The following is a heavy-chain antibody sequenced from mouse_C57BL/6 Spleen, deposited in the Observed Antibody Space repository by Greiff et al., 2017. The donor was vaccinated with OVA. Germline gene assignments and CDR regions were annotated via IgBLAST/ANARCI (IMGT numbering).Heavy chain of an antibody. CDR1: GYTFTSYW. Sequence: QVQLQQPGAELVRPGSSVKLSCKASGYTFTSYWMDWVKQRPGQGLDWIGNIYPSDSETHYNQKFKDKATLTVDKSSSTAYMQLSSLTSEDSAVYYCARSTVVESDYWGQGTTLTVSS. D-gene: IGHD1-1*01. V-gene: IGHV1-61*01. J-gene: IGHJ2*01. CDR2: IYPSDSET. CDR3: ARSTVVESDY.